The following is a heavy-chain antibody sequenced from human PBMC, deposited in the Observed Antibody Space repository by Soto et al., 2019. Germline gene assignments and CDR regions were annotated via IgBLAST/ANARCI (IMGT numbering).Heavy chain of an antibody. D-gene: IGHD2-2*01. V-gene: IGHV5-51*01. Sequence: GESLKISCKGSGYSFTSYWIGWVRQMPGKGLEWMGIIYPGDSDTRYSPSFQGQVTISADKSISTAYLQWSSLKASDTAMYYCARTIVVVPAAQGPEHYYMDVWGKGTTVTVSS. CDR1: GYSFTSYW. CDR2: IYPGDSDT. CDR3: ARTIVVVPAAQGPEHYYMDV. J-gene: IGHJ6*03.